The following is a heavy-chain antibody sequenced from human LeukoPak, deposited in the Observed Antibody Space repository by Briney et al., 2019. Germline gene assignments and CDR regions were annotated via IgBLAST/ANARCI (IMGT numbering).Heavy chain of an antibody. CDR1: GGSISSSNW. V-gene: IGHV4-4*02. Sequence: PSGTLSLTCAVSGGSISSSNWWSWVRQPPGKGLEWIGYMYYSGNTNYNPSLKSRLTTSLDTSKNQFSLKLSSVTAADTAVYYCARGKYYFDYWGQGTLVTVSS. CDR3: ARGKYYFDY. CDR2: MYYSGNT. J-gene: IGHJ4*02.